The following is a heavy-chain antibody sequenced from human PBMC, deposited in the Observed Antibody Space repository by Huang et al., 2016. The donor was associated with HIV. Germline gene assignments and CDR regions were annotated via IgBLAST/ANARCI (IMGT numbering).Heavy chain of an antibody. V-gene: IGHV4-39*01. CDR3: ARLPGSITMIRGVITDPY. CDR1: GGSIRSDNYY. J-gene: IGHJ4*02. CDR2: IYYSGRT. Sequence: QLQLQESGPGLVKPSETLSLTCTVSGGSIRSDNYYWGWIRQPPGKGLEWIGSIYYSGRTYYNPSLKSRVTITVETSKNQFSLKMRSVTAADTAVYYCARLPGSITMIRGVITDPYWGQGTLVTVSS. D-gene: IGHD3-10*01.